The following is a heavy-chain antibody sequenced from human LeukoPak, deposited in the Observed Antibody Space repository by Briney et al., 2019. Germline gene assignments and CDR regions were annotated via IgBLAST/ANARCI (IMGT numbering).Heavy chain of an antibody. J-gene: IGHJ4*02. V-gene: IGHV1-69*04. CDR2: IIPILGIA. Sequence: SVKVSCKASGGTFSSYAISWVRQAPGQGLEWMGRIIPILGIANYAQKFQGRVTITADKSTSTAYMELSSLRSEDTAVYYCARDFNDQWEPLQHFDYWGQGTLVTVSS. CDR1: GGTFSSYA. CDR3: ARDFNDQWEPLQHFDY. D-gene: IGHD1-26*01.